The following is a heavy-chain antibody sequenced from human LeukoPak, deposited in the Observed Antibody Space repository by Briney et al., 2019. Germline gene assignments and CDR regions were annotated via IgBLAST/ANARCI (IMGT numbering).Heavy chain of an antibody. CDR2: INHSGST. J-gene: IGHJ4*02. CDR3: AREVRDGYNYFDY. CDR1: GGSFSGYY. V-gene: IGHV4-34*01. Sequence: SETLSLTCAVYGGSFSGYYWSWIRQPPGKGLEWIGEINHSGSTNYNPSLKSRDTISVDTSKNQFSLKLSSVTAADTAVYYCAREVRDGYNYFDYWGQGTLVTVSS. D-gene: IGHD5-24*01.